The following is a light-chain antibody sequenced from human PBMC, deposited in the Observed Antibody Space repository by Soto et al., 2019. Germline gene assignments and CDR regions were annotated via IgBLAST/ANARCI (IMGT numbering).Light chain of an antibody. CDR3: QQYGSSIT. V-gene: IGKV3-11*01. J-gene: IGKJ5*01. CDR1: QSVSSY. Sequence: EIVLTQSPATLSLSPGERATLSCRASQSVSSYLAWYQQKPGQAPRLLIYDASNRATGIPARFSGSGSGTDFTLTISRLEPEDFAVYYCQQYGSSITSGQGTRLEIK. CDR2: DAS.